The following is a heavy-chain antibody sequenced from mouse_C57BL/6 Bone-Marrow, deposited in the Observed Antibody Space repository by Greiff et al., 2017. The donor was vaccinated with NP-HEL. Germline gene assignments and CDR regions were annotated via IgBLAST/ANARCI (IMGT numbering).Heavy chain of an antibody. CDR3: ARLGYGNLFDY. Sequence: QVQLKQSGAELARPGASVKLSCKASGYTFTSYGISWVKQRTGQGLEWIGEIYPRSGNTYYNEQFKGKATLTADKSSSTAYMELRSLTSEDSAVYFCARLGYGNLFDYWGQGTTLTVSS. CDR2: IYPRSGNT. CDR1: GYTFTSYG. D-gene: IGHD2-1*01. J-gene: IGHJ2*01. V-gene: IGHV1-81*01.